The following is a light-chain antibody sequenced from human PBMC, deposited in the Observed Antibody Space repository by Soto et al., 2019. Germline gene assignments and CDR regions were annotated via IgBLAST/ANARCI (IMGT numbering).Light chain of an antibody. CDR1: QSVSTS. Sequence: EIVLTQFPATLSLSPGERATLSCRASQSVSTSLAWYQQKPGQAPRLLIYGASNRATGVPARFSGSGSGTDFTLTISSLQPEDFAVYFCQQRTNWPSGFTFGPGTKVDIK. CDR2: GAS. V-gene: IGKV3-11*01. J-gene: IGKJ3*01. CDR3: QQRTNWPSGFT.